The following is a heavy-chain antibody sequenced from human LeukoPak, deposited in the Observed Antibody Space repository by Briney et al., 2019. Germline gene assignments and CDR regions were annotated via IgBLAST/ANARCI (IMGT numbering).Heavy chain of an antibody. CDR3: ARGFGEEEVDLVHP. CDR2: IYTSGST. CDR1: GGSISSYY. V-gene: IGHV4-4*07. D-gene: IGHD3-10*01. J-gene: IGHJ5*02. Sequence: SETLSLTCTVSGGSISSYYWSWIRQPAGKGLEWIGRIYTSGSTNYNPSLKSRVTMSVDTSKNQFSLKLSSVTAADTAVYYCARGFGEEEVDLVHPWGQGTLVTVSS.